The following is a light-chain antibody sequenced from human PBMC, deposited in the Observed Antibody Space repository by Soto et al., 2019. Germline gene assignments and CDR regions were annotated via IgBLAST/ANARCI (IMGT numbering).Light chain of an antibody. V-gene: IGKV1-5*03. CDR2: KAS. J-gene: IGKJ5*01. Sequence: DIQMTQSPSTLSGSVGDRVTITCRASQTISSWLAWYQQKPGKAPKLLIYKASTLKSGVPSRFSGSGSGTEFTLTINSLQPDDFATYYCQQLNSYPRTFGQGTRLEIK. CDR3: QQLNSYPRT. CDR1: QTISSW.